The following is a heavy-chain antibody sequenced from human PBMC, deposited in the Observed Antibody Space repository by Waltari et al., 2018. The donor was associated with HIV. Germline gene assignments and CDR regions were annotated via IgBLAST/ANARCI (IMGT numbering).Heavy chain of an antibody. J-gene: IGHJ5*02. CDR3: TTEGLYCSGGTCYSRFDP. CDR2: FEPEQGKT. Sequence: QVPLVQSGAEVKKPGASVKVSCKVSGYTLSELSMHWVRQAPGKGLEWMGGFEPEQGKTIYAQNFQGRVTMTEDAATDTAYMELSSLRAEDTAVYYFTTEGLYCSGGTCYSRFDPWGQGTLVTVSS. V-gene: IGHV1-24*01. CDR1: GYTLSELS. D-gene: IGHD2-15*01.